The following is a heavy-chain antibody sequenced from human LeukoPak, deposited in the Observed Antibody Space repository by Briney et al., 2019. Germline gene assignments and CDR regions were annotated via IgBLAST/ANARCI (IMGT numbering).Heavy chain of an antibody. V-gene: IGHV3-30-3*01. CDR1: GFTFSSYA. CDR2: ISYDGSNK. J-gene: IGHJ4*02. D-gene: IGHD5-12*01. Sequence: GGSLRLSCAASGFTFSSYAMHWVRQAPGKGLEWVAVISYDGSNKYYADSVKGRFTISRDNAKNSLYLQMNSLRAEDTAVYYCARLSYSGYVAVWGQGTLVTVSS. CDR3: ARLSYSGYVAV.